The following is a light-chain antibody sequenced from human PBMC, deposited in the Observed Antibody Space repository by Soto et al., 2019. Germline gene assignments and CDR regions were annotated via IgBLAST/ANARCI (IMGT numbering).Light chain of an antibody. J-gene: IGKJ1*01. CDR2: GAS. CDR1: QSVSSS. V-gene: IGKV3-15*01. CDR3: QQYNNWWT. Sequence: EVVMTQSPATLSSSPGERATLSCRASQSVSSSLAWYQQKPGQAPRLLIYGASTRAAGIPDRFSGSGSETEFTLTISSLQAEDFAIYYCQQYNNWWTFGQGTKVEIK.